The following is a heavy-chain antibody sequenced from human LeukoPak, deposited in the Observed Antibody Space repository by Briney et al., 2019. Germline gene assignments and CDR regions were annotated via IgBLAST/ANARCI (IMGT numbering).Heavy chain of an antibody. D-gene: IGHD3-10*01. V-gene: IGHV3-48*01. CDR3: ASSLRGGDDAFDI. CDR2: ISSSSSTI. J-gene: IGHJ3*02. CDR1: GFTFSNYE. Sequence: GGSLRLSCAASGFTFSNYEMNWVRQAPGKGLEWVSYISSSSSTIYYADSVKGRFTISRDNAKNSLYLQMNSLRAEDTAVYYCASSLRGGDDAFDIWGQGTMVTVSS.